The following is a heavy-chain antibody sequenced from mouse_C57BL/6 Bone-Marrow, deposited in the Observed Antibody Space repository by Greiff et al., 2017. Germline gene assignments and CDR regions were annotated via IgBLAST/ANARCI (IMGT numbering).Heavy chain of an antibody. CDR3: ARWGNGPWFAY. J-gene: IGHJ3*01. Sequence: QVQLQQSGAELARPGASVKLSCKASGYTFTSYGISWVKQRTGQGLEWIGEIYPRSGNTYYNEKFKGKATLTADKSSSTAYMELRSLTSEDSAVYFCARWGNGPWFAYWGQGTLVTVSA. CDR2: IYPRSGNT. V-gene: IGHV1-81*01. CDR1: GYTFTSYG. D-gene: IGHD1-1*02.